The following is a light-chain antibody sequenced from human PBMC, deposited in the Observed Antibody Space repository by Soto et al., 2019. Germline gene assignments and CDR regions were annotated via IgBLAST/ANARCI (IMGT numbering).Light chain of an antibody. Sequence: AIRMTQSPSSLSASTGDRVTITCRASQGISSYLAWYQQKPGKAPKLLIYAASTLQSGVPSRFSGSGSGTDFILTISCLQSEDFATYYCQQYYSYPLTFGGGIKVEIK. V-gene: IGKV1-8*01. CDR2: AAS. J-gene: IGKJ4*01. CDR3: QQYYSYPLT. CDR1: QGISSY.